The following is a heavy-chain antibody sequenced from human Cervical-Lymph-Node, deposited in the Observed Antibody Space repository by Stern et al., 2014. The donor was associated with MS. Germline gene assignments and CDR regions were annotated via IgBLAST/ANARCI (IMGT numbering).Heavy chain of an antibody. D-gene: IGHD3-3*01. CDR1: GGSISSYY. CDR3: AGSGTYYPDY. CDR2: VHYRGTT. Sequence: MQLVESGPGLVKPSATLSLTCSVSGGSISSYYWNWIRQPPGKGLEWLANVHYRGTTNYNPSLKSRVTILLDTSMNKISLKLTSVIAADTAVYYCAGSGTYYPDYWGQGILVTVSS. J-gene: IGHJ4*02. V-gene: IGHV4-59*08.